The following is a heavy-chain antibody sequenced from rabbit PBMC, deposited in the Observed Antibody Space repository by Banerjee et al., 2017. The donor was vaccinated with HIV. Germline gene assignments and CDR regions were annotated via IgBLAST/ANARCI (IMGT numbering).Heavy chain of an antibody. J-gene: IGHJ3*01. V-gene: IGHV1S40*01. CDR1: GFSFTSNS. CDR3: ARGSAYAGAGYAL. Sequence: QSLEESGGDLVKPGASLTLTCTASGFSFTSNSMCWVRQAPGKGLEWIGCIYAGDGSTDYASWAKGRFTISKTSSTTVALQMTSLTAADTATCFCARGSAYAGAGYALWGQGTLVTVS. D-gene: IGHD4-2*01. CDR2: IYAGDGST.